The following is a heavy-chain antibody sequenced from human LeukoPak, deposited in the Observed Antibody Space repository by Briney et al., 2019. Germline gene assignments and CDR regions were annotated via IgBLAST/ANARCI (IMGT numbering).Heavy chain of an antibody. CDR3: ARYCSSTSCDRSWFDP. Sequence: SETLSLTCAVYGGSFSGYYWSWIRQPPGKRLEWIGEINRSGSTNYNPSLKSRVTISVDTSKNQFSLKLSSVTAADTAVYYCARYCSSTSCDRSWFDPWGQGTLVTVSS. CDR1: GGSFSGYY. J-gene: IGHJ5*02. V-gene: IGHV4-34*01. CDR2: INRSGST. D-gene: IGHD2-2*01.